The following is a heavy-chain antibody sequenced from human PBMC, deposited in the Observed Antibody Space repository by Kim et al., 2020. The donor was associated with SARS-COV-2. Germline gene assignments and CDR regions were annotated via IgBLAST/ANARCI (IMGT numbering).Heavy chain of an antibody. J-gene: IGHJ1*01. CDR3: ARDEPYYDSSGYYYGWYFQH. V-gene: IGHV3-30*01. Sequence: RFTISRDNSKNTLYLRVNSLRAEDTAVYYCARDEPYYDSSGYYYGWYFQHWGQGTLVTVSS. D-gene: IGHD3-22*01.